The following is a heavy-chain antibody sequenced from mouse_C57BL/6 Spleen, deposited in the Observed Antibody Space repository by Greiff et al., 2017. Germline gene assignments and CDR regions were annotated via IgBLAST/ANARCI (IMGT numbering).Heavy chain of an antibody. CDR2: IYPGNSDT. CDR3: TRGHNYYGSSAPGYFDV. D-gene: IGHD1-1*01. CDR1: GYTFTSYW. V-gene: IGHV1-5*01. Sequence: VQLQQSGTVLARPGASVKMSCKTSGYTFTSYWMHWVKQRPGQGLEWIGAIYPGNSDTSYNQKFKGKANLTAVTSASTAYMELSSLTNEDSAVYYCTRGHNYYGSSAPGYFDVWGTGTTVTVSS. J-gene: IGHJ1*03.